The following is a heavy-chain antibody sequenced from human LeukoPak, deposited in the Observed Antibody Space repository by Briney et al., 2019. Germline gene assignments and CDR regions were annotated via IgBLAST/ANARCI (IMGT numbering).Heavy chain of an antibody. V-gene: IGHV3-48*01. D-gene: IGHD3-10*02. CDR2: ISSRSLTK. CDR1: GFIFSDYA. J-gene: IGHJ6*04. CDR3: AELGITMIGGV. Sequence: PGGSLRLSCTASGFIFSDYAMNWVRQAPGKGLESVAYISSRSLTKYYADSVKGRFTISRDNAKNSLYLQMNSLRAEDTAVYYCAELGITMIGGVWGKGTTVTISS.